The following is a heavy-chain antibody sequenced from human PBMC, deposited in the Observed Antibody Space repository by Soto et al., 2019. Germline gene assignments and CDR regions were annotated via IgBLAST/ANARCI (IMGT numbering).Heavy chain of an antibody. Sequence: EVQLVESGGCLVQPWGSLRLSCAASGFTFSRCWMSWLRQAPGKGLEWVANIKQDGIEKYYVDSVKGRFTSSRDNAKNSLYLQMNNLRVEDTAVYDCARVPVEVHGADLDYWGQGTLVTVSS. J-gene: IGHJ4*02. CDR1: GFTFSRCW. CDR2: IKQDGIEK. CDR3: ARVPVEVHGADLDY. D-gene: IGHD2-21*02. V-gene: IGHV3-7*01.